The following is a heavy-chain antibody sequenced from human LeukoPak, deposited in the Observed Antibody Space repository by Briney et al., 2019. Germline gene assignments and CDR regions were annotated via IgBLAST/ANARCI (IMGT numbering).Heavy chain of an antibody. D-gene: IGHD2-2*01. Sequence: ASVKVSCKASGGTFSSYTISWVRQAPGQGLEWMGRIIPILGIANYAQKFQGRVTITADKSTSTAYMELSSLRSEDTAVYYCRGYCSSTSCSFDYWGQGTTVTVSS. J-gene: IGHJ4*02. CDR2: IIPILGIA. CDR1: GGTFSSYT. V-gene: IGHV1-69*02. CDR3: RGYCSSTSCSFDY.